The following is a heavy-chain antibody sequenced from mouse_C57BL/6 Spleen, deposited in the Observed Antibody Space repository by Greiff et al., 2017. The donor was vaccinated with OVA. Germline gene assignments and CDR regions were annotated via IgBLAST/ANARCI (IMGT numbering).Heavy chain of an antibody. V-gene: IGHV5-6*01. Sequence: EVMLVESGGDLVKPGGSLKLSCAASGFTFRSYGMSWVRQTPDKRLEWVATISSAGSYTYYPDSVKGRFTISRDSAKNTLYLQMSSLKSEDTARYYCARQGDYSNYWFAYWGQGTLVTVAA. J-gene: IGHJ3*01. CDR2: ISSAGSYT. D-gene: IGHD2-5*01. CDR3: ARQGDYSNYWFAY. CDR1: GFTFRSYG.